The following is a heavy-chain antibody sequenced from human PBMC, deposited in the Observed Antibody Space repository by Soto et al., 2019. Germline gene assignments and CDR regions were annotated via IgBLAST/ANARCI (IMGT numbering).Heavy chain of an antibody. D-gene: IGHD3-22*01. J-gene: IGHJ3*02. CDR2: ISGSCGRV. CDR1: GFSFGTYV. Sequence: EVQLLESGGGMVEPRGSLKLSCAASGFSFGTYVMNWVRQAPGKGLDGVSGISGSCGRVYSADSVKGRFTISRNNSRNTLYLQMNSLRAEDTAIYYCAMTRLYDTGTNDYHRDALDIWGQGTQVTVSS. V-gene: IGHV3-23*01. CDR3: AMTRLYDTGTNDYHRDALDI.